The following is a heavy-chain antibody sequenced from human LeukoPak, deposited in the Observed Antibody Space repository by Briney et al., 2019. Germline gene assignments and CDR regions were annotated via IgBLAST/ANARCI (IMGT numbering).Heavy chain of an antibody. CDR3: AKDPKNIRYFDWYFDY. J-gene: IGHJ4*02. Sequence: QPGGSLRLSCEASGFTFNNYAMSWVRQAPGKGLEWVSGISGGGGSTYYADSVKGRFTISRDNSKNTLYLQMNSLRAEDTAVYYCAKDPKNIRYFDWYFDYWGQGTLVTVSS. CDR2: ISGGGGST. CDR1: GFTFNNYA. V-gene: IGHV3-23*01. D-gene: IGHD3-9*01.